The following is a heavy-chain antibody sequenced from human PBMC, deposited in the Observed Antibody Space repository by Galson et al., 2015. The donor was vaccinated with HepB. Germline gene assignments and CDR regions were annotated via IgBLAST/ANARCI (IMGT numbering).Heavy chain of an antibody. V-gene: IGHV1-46*03. Sequence: SVKVSCKASGYAFTSYYMHWVRQAPGQGLEWMGIINPSGGRTGYAQKFQGRVTMTRDTSTSTVYMELSSLRSEDTAVYYCTRELVVRGPEAYDIWGQGTMVTVSS. D-gene: IGHD3-10*01. CDR1: GYAFTSYY. CDR2: INPSGGRT. J-gene: IGHJ3*02. CDR3: TRELVVRGPEAYDI.